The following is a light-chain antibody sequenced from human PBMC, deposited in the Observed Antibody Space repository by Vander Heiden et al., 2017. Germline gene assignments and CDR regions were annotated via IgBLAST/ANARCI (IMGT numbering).Light chain of an antibody. CDR1: QSISNY. J-gene: IGKJ1*01. CDR2: GAS. CDR3: QQSHSIPRT. Sequence: DIQMTQSPSSLPASVGDRVTITCRASQSISNYLSWSQHKPGKAPRLLIYGASTLQSGVPSRFSGSGSGTEITLTISSLQPEDFATYFCQQSHSIPRTFGQGTKVEI. V-gene: IGKV1-39*01.